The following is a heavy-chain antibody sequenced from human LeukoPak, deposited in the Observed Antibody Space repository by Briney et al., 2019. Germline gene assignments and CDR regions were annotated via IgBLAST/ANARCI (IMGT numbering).Heavy chain of an antibody. CDR1: GDSIRGSF. J-gene: IGHJ4*02. V-gene: IGHV4-59*01. D-gene: IGHD6-6*01. Sequence: SETLSLTCTVYGDSIRGSFWSWIRQPPGKGLEWIGYIYSSGNTNYNPSLKSRVTISVDTSKSQFSLDLSSMTAADTAVYYCARDNPVPVWGQGTLVTVSS. CDR2: IYSSGNT. CDR3: ARDNPVPV.